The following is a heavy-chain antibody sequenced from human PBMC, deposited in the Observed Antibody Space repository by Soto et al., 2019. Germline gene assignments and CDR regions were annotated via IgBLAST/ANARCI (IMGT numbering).Heavy chain of an antibody. CDR1: GLTVSDNY. J-gene: IGHJ4*02. D-gene: IGHD3-16*01. Sequence: EVQLVESGGGLIQPGGSLRLSCAASGLTVSDNYMSWVRQAPGKGLQWVAIVFSGGNTYHADSVKGRFTVSRDTSKNTLDLQKNSLRAEDTAVYYCAKGDFDSWGQGTLVIVSS. V-gene: IGHV3-53*01. CDR3: AKGDFDS. CDR2: VFSGGNT.